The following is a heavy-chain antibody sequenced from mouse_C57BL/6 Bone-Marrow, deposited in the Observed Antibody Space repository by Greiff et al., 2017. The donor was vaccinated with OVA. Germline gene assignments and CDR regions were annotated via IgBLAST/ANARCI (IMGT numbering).Heavy chain of an antibody. CDR2: IRNKANNHAT. J-gene: IGHJ1*03. CDR1: GFTFSDAW. CDR3: TRLSDITTVVDWYFDV. D-gene: IGHD1-1*01. V-gene: IGHV6-6*01. Sequence: EVKLVESGGGLVQPGGSMKLSCAASGFTFSDAWMDWVRQSPEKGLEWVAEIRNKANNHATYYAESVKGRFTISRDDSKSSVYLQMNSLRAEDTGIYYCTRLSDITTVVDWYFDVWGTGTTVTVSS.